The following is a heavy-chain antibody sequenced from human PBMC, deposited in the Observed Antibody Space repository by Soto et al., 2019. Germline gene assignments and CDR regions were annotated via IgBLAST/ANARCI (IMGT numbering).Heavy chain of an antibody. CDR3: ARRARPDFYYMDV. CDR2: ISSNGVGT. CDR1: GFTLGGYA. Sequence: EVQLAESGGGLAQPGGSLRLSCAASGFTLGGYAMDWVRQAPGKGLEYVSGISSNGVGTNYANSVQGRFTISRDNSKNKVYLQMGSLRPEDMAVYYCARRARPDFYYMDVWGKGTTVTVSS. J-gene: IGHJ6*03. D-gene: IGHD6-6*01. V-gene: IGHV3-64*01.